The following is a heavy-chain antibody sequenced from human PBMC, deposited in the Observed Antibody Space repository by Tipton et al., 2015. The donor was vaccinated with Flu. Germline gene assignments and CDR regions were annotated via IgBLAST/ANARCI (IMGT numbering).Heavy chain of an antibody. Sequence: TLSLTCSVSGDSISYYYWNWIRQPPGKRLEWIGFVYYTGSTAYNPSLRSRVTISVDRSKNQFSLKLTSPTAADTAVYYCARDRGWPASLDSWGQGIPVTVSS. D-gene: IGHD3-10*01. CDR2: VYYTGST. CDR1: GDSISYYY. J-gene: IGHJ4*02. CDR3: ARDRGWPASLDS. V-gene: IGHV4-59*01.